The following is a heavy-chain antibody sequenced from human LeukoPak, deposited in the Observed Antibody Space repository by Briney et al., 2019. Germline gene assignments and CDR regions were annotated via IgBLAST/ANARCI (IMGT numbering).Heavy chain of an antibody. CDR2: ISGSGGST. D-gene: IGHD2-2*01. CDR3: ATSRTPKYCSSTSCPRWFDP. J-gene: IGHJ5*02. CDR1: GFTFSGYA. Sequence: GGSLRLSCAASGFTFSGYAMSWVRQAPGKGLEWVSAISGSGGSTYYADSVKGGFTISRDNSKNKLYLQMNSLRAEDTAVYYCATSRTPKYCSSTSCPRWFDPWGQGTLVTVSS. V-gene: IGHV3-23*01.